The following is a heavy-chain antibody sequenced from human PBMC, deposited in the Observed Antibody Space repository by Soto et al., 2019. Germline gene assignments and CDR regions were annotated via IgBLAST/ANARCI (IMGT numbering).Heavy chain of an antibody. V-gene: IGHV4-34*01. CDR2: INHSGIS. J-gene: IGHJ4*02. Sequence: SETLSLTFAVYGGAFIGYYWSWILQPPGKGLEWIGEINHSGISNYNPSLKSRVTISVDTSKNQFSLKLSSVTAADTAVYYCARGATGLSNDYRGQGTLVTVSS. CDR3: ARGATGLSNDY. CDR1: GGAFIGYY.